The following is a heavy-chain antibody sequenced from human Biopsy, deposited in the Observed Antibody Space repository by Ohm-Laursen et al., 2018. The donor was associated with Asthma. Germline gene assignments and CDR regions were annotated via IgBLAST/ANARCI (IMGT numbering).Heavy chain of an antibody. CDR3: ARAVDYSHYYGIDV. CDR1: GYTFNSAG. J-gene: IGHJ6*02. CDR2: ISVYNGNT. D-gene: IGHD3-10*01. Sequence: EASVKVSCKTSGYTFNSAGITWARQAPGQGLEWMGWISVYNGNTKVAQKLQDRVTMITDTSTSTAYMELRSLRSDDTAVYFCARAVDYSHYYGIDVWGQGTTVTV. V-gene: IGHV1-18*01.